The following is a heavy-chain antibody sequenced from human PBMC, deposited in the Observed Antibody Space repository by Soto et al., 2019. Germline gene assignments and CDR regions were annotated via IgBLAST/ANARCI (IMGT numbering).Heavy chain of an antibody. D-gene: IGHD2-8*01. Sequence: ASVEVSCKASGYSFSNSGFSWMRQAPGQGLEWMGWISTYNGNTNYAQKFQGRLSMTRDTSTTTAFMELTTLRSDDTAVYYCARDEYNNGRNWLNPWGQGTLVTVSS. CDR3: ARDEYNNGRNWLNP. CDR1: GYSFSNSG. V-gene: IGHV1-18*01. J-gene: IGHJ5*02. CDR2: ISTYNGNT.